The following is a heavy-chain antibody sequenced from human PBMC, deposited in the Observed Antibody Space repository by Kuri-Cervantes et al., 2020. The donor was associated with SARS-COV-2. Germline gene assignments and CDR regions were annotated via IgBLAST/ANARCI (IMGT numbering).Heavy chain of an antibody. V-gene: IGHV5-51*01. D-gene: IGHD4-17*01. Sequence: KVSCKASGHTLTNYWIGWVRQMPGKGLEWVGIIYPGDSDTRYSPSFQGQVTISADKFITTAYLQWSSLKASDTAIYYCASRGTTVPAGNYWGQGTLVTVSS. CDR1: GHTLTNYW. CDR2: IYPGDSDT. CDR3: ASRGTTVPAGNY. J-gene: IGHJ4*02.